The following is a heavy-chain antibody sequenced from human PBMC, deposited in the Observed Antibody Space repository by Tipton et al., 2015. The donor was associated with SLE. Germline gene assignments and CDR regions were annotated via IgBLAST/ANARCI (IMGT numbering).Heavy chain of an antibody. CDR1: GGSFSGYY. CDR2: INHSGST. Sequence: LRLSCAVYGGSFSGYYWSWIRQPPGKGLEWIGEINHSGSTNYNPSLKSRVTISVDTSKNQFSLKLSSVTAADTAVYYCAREGGDIVATNWFDPWGQGTLVTASS. CDR3: AREGGDIVATNWFDP. J-gene: IGHJ5*02. D-gene: IGHD5-12*01. V-gene: IGHV4-34*01.